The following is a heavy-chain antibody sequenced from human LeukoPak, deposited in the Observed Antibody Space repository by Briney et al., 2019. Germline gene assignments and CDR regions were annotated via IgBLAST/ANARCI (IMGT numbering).Heavy chain of an antibody. V-gene: IGHV3-33*06. Sequence: GGSLRLSCAASGFTFSSYGMHWVRQAPGKGLEWVAVIWYDGSNKYYADSVKGRFTISRDHSNNTLCLQMNNLRAEDTAIYYRAKDHSSAWYGMDVWGQGTTVTVSS. CDR3: AKDHSSAWYGMDV. CDR1: GFTFSSYG. CDR2: IWYDGSNK. J-gene: IGHJ6*02. D-gene: IGHD6-19*01.